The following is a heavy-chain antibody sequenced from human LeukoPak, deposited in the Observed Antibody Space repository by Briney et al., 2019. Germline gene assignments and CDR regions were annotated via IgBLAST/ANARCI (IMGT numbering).Heavy chain of an antibody. V-gene: IGHV1-2*02. CDR3: ARAQALQWLVWVSIKNNWFDP. D-gene: IGHD6-19*01. CDR1: GYTFTGYY. CDR2: INPNSGGT. J-gene: IGHJ5*02. Sequence: RASVKVSCKASGYTFTGYYMHWVRQAPGQGLEWMGWINPNSGGTNYAQKFQGRVTMTRDTSISTAYMELSRLRSDDTAVYYCARAQALQWLVWVSIKNNWFDPWGQGTLVTVSS.